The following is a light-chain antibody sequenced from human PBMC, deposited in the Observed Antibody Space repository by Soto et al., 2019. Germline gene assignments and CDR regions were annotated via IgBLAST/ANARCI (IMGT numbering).Light chain of an antibody. J-gene: IGKJ2*01. V-gene: IGKV1-5*03. CDR1: QSITTW. Sequence: DIQMTQSPSTLSASVGDRVTITCRASQSITTWLAWYQQKPGKAPKLLIYKATNLQSRVPSRFSGSGSGTEFSLTISSLQPDDFATYYCQRYNDYQYIFGQGTKLEIK. CDR2: KAT. CDR3: QRYNDYQYI.